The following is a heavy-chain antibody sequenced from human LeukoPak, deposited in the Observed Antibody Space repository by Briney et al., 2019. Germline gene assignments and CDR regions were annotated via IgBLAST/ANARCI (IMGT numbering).Heavy chain of an antibody. CDR3: ARRDHTGRSHAWFDP. D-gene: IGHD1-14*01. J-gene: IGHJ5*02. V-gene: IGHV4-39*01. CDR2: LSDTGTT. Sequence: PSETLSLTCTVSGGSVSTISHFWDWVRQPPGKGLEWIVSLSDTGTTYYNPSLESRVTMTVDTSKNQFSLKLSSVTAADTAVYYCARRDHTGRSHAWFDPWGQGTLVTVSS. CDR1: GGSVSTISHF.